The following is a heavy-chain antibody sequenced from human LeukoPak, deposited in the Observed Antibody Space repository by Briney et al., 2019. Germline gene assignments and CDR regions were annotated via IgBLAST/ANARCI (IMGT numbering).Heavy chain of an antibody. D-gene: IGHD2-2*01. CDR1: GFTFSSYSRYG. V-gene: IGHV3-23*01. Sequence: GGSLRLSCAASGFTFSSYSRYGMSWVRQAPVKGLEWVSSNSCNGGSTYYADSVKGRFTISRDNSKNTLCLQMNSLRAEDTAVYYCAKLYREYCFSTNCPNWFDPWGQGTLVTVSS. J-gene: IGHJ5*02. CDR3: AKLYREYCFSTNCPNWFDP. CDR2: NSCNGGST.